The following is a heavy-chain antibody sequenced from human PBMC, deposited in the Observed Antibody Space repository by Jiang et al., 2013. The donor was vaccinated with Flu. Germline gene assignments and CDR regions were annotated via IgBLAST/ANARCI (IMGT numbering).Heavy chain of an antibody. CDR2: ISWNSGSV. D-gene: IGHD5/OR15-5a*01. CDR1: GFTFDDTA. Sequence: LVQPGRSLRLSCAASGFTFDDTAMHWVRQAPGKGLEWVSGISWNSGSVGYGDSVKGRFTISRDNANNSVYLQMNSLRGGDTALYYCAKARGYGVHDSNYFDSWGQGTLVTVSS. V-gene: IGHV3-9*01. J-gene: IGHJ4*02. CDR3: AKARGYGVHDSNYFDS.